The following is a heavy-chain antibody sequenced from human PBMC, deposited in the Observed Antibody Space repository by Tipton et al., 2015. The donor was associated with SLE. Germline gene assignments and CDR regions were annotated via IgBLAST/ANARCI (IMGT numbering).Heavy chain of an antibody. CDR3: ATPGYCSGGSCYPALGY. D-gene: IGHD2-15*01. CDR2: INHSGST. Sequence: TLSLTCAVYGGSFRGYYWSWIRQPPGKGLEWIGEINHSGSTNYNPSLKSRVIISVDTSKNQFSLKLSSVAAADTAVYYCATPGYCSGGSCYPALGYWGQGTLGTVSS. CDR1: GGSFRGYY. J-gene: IGHJ4*02. V-gene: IGHV4-34*01.